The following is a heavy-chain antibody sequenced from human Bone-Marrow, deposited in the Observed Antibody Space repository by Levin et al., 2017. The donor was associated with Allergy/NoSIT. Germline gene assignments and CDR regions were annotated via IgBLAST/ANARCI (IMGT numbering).Heavy chain of an antibody. J-gene: IGHJ4*02. CDR2: IRSKANSYAT. CDR3: TTLGATADY. CDR1: GFTFSGSA. V-gene: IGHV3-73*01. D-gene: IGHD1-26*01. Sequence: GESLKISFAASGFTFSGSAMHWVRQASGKGLEWVGRIRSKANSYATAYAASVKGRFTISRDDSKNTAYLQMNSLKTEDTAVYYCTTLGATADYWGQGTLVTVSS.